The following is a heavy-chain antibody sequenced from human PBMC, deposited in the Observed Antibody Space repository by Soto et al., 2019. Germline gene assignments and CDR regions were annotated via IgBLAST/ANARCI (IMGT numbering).Heavy chain of an antibody. Sequence: QVQLQEAGPGLVKPSGTLSLTCAVSGDSISSHDWWSWVRQPPNKGLDWLAEIHHSGGTNDNPSLMSRATISVDHSKNQFSLKLISATTADTAVYYCVRNGYYSLDYWGQGNLVSVSS. CDR2: IHHSGGT. V-gene: IGHV4-4*02. CDR3: VRNGYYSLDY. J-gene: IGHJ4*02. D-gene: IGHD3-3*01. CDR1: GDSISSHDW.